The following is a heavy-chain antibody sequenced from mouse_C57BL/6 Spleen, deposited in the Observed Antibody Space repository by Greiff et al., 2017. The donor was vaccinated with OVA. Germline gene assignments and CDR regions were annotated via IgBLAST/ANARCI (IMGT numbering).Heavy chain of an antibody. D-gene: IGHD3-3*01. J-gene: IGHJ1*03. CDR3: ARAGGDWYFDV. V-gene: IGHV5-16*01. Sequence: DVMLVESEGGLVQPGSSMKLSCTASGFTFSDYYMAWVRQVPEKGLEWVANINYDGSSTYYLDSLKSRFIISRDNAKNILYLQMSSLKSEDTATYYCARAGGDWYFDVWGTGTTVTVSS. CDR2: INYDGSST. CDR1: GFTFSDYY.